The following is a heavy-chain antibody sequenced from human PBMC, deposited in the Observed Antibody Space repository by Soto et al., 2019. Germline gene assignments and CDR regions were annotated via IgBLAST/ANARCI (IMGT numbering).Heavy chain of an antibody. CDR2: IIPVFGKS. CDR1: GGAFYSYT. V-gene: IGHV1-69*02. D-gene: IGHD6-6*01. Sequence: QVLLVQSGAEVRKPGSSVKVSCKPSGGAFYSYTFTWVRQAPGQGLEWMGRIIPVFGKSKSAPAFQDRVTLTADKSTGTAFMELSSLRSDDTALYYCVCHGKIAHRPMFDYWGQGSLVTVSS. J-gene: IGHJ4*02. CDR3: VCHGKIAHRPMFDY.